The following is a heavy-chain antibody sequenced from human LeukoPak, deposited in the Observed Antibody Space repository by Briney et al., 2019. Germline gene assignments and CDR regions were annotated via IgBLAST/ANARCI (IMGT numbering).Heavy chain of an antibody. J-gene: IGHJ4*02. V-gene: IGHV3-48*01. CDR2: ISGSSSAI. Sequence: GGSLRPSCAASGFTFSSYAMSWVRQAPGKGLEWVSYISGSSSAIYYTDSVKGRFTISRDNAEKSVYLQMSGLRAEDTAVYYCATYSGYDRIFDHWGQGTLVTVSS. CDR3: ATYSGYDRIFDH. CDR1: GFTFSSYA. D-gene: IGHD5-12*01.